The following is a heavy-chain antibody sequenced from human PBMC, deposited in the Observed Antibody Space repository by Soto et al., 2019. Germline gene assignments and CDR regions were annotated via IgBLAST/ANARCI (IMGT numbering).Heavy chain of an antibody. CDR2: MHPSGNT. V-gene: IGHV4-4*02. CDR3: ARHGDYFFDF. Sequence: QVQLQESGPGLLKPSGTLFLTCAVSGASVSSANWWSWVRQPPGKGLEWIGEMHPSGNTNYNPSLKSRVSVSVDNSKNQLTLHLNSLTAADTAVYFCARHGDYFFDFWGQGTLVTVSS. D-gene: IGHD2-21*01. J-gene: IGHJ4*02. CDR1: GASVSSANW.